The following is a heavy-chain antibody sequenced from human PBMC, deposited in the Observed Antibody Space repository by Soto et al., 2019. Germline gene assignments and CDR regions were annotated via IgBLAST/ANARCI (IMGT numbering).Heavy chain of an antibody. CDR3: AREIPRYCSGGSCYSYYFDY. Sequence: PGGSLRLSCAASGFTFSDYYMSWIRQAPGKGLEWVPYISSSGSTIYYADSVKGRFTISRDNAKNSLYLQMNSLRAEDTAVYYCAREIPRYCSGGSCYSYYFDYWGQGTLVTVSS. V-gene: IGHV3-11*01. D-gene: IGHD2-15*01. CDR1: GFTFSDYY. CDR2: ISSSGSTI. J-gene: IGHJ4*02.